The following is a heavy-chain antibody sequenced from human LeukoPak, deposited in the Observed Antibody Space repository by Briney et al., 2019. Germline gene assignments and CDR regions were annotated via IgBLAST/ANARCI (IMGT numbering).Heavy chain of an antibody. CDR1: GYTFTSYG. CDR3: ARSYCSSTSCYDLYNWFDP. CDR2: ISAYNGNT. D-gene: IGHD2-2*01. Sequence: ASVKVSCKASGYTFTSYGISWVRQAPGQGREWMGWISAYNGNTNYAQKLQGRVTITTDTSTSTAYMELRSLRSDDTAVYYCARSYCSSTSCYDLYNWFDPWGQGTLVTVSS. V-gene: IGHV1-18*01. J-gene: IGHJ5*02.